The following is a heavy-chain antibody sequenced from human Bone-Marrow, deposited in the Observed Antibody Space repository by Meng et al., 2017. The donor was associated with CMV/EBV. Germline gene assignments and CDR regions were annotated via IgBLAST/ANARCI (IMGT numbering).Heavy chain of an antibody. V-gene: IGHV3-7*01. D-gene: IGHD1-1*01. CDR2: IKEDGSEK. CDR3: ARAEPGTTLDAFDI. Sequence: GESLKISCAASGFTFNNYWMSWVRQAPGKGLEWVANIKEDGSEKYYVDSVKGRFTISRDNAKNSLYLQMNSLRAEDTAVYYCARAEPGTTLDAFDIWGQGTMVTVSS. J-gene: IGHJ3*02. CDR1: GFTFNNYW.